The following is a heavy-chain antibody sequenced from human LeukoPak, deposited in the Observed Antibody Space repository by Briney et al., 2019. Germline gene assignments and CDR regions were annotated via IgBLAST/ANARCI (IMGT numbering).Heavy chain of an antibody. J-gene: IGHJ4*02. D-gene: IGHD5-24*01. V-gene: IGHV1-69*01. CDR3: ARGSLDGYYDY. CDR1: GGSFIDYP. CDR2: IIPKYSAS. Sequence: SVKVSCKASGGSFIDYPINWVRQAPGQGLEWLGGIIPKYSASNYAQAFQGRVTITADESTNTVYMEMSGLRPDDTAVYYCARGSLDGYYDYWGQGTLVTVSS.